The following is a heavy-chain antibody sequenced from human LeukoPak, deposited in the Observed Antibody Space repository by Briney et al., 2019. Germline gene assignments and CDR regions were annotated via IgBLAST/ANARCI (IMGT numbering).Heavy chain of an antibody. Sequence: PTETLSLTCTVYGGSFSGYYWSWIRQPPGKGLEWIGEINHSGSTNYNPSLKSRVTISVDTSKNQFSLKLSSVTAADTAVYSCARVGDIGAFDIWGQGTKVTVSS. V-gene: IGHV4-34*01. CDR2: INHSGST. CDR3: ARVGDIGAFDI. D-gene: IGHD3-16*01. J-gene: IGHJ3*02. CDR1: GGSFSGYY.